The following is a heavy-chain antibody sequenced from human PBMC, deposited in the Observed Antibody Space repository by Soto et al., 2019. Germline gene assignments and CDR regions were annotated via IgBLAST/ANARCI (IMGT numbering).Heavy chain of an antibody. CDR3: ARDGDTIFGVVITDWYFDL. V-gene: IGHV3-7*03. CDR1: GFTFSSYW. D-gene: IGHD3-3*01. J-gene: IGHJ2*01. CDR2: IKQDGSEK. Sequence: PGGSLRLSCAASGFTFSSYWMSWVRQAPGKGLEWVANIKQDGSEKYYVDSVKGRFTISRDNAKNSLYLQMNSLRAEDTAVYYCARDGDTIFGVVITDWYFDLWGRGTLVTVSS.